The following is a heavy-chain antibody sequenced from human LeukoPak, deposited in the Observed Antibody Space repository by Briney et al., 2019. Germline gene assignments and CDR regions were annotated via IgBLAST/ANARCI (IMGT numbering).Heavy chain of an antibody. Sequence: GGSRRLAWAVDGFTFGSYAMGWVRQADGKGLEWVSAISGSGGCTFYTDSVKGRFCISRDHSKNTLYLQMNSLRPEDTAVYYCAKDRAETQPYYMDVWGKGTTVTVSS. CDR2: ISGSGGCT. V-gene: IGHV3-23*01. J-gene: IGHJ6*03. D-gene: IGHD2-2*01. CDR1: GFTFGSYA. CDR3: AKDRAETQPYYMDV.